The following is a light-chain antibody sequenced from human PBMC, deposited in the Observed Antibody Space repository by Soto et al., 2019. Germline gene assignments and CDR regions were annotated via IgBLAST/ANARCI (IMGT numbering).Light chain of an antibody. CDR3: QQANSFPIT. CDR2: EAT. Sequence: DIQMTQSPSSVSASVGDTVTITCRASQGLKFLAWYQQKPGKAPRLLIYEATNLQSGVPPRFSGSGSGTDFTLTISSLQPEDFATYVCQQANSFPITCGQGTRLEIK. V-gene: IGKV1-12*01. J-gene: IGKJ5*01. CDR1: QGLKF.